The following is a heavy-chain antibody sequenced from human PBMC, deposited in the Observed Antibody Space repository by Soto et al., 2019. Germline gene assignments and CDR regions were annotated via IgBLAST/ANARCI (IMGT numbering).Heavy chain of an antibody. Sequence: SETLSLTCTVSGGSISSYYWSWTRQPPGKGLEWIGYIYYSGSTNYNPPLKSRVTISVDTSKNQFSLKLSSVTAADTAVYYCARCPVTREDYYYYYYMDVWGKGTTVTVSS. CDR3: ARCPVTREDYYYYYYMDV. D-gene: IGHD4-17*01. CDR2: IYYSGST. CDR1: GGSISSYY. V-gene: IGHV4-59*01. J-gene: IGHJ6*03.